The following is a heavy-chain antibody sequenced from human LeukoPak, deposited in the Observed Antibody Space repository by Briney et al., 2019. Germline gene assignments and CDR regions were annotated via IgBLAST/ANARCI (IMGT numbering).Heavy chain of an antibody. CDR2: IWYDGSNK. Sequence: GGSLRLSCAASGFTFSSYGMRWVRQAPGKGLEWVAVIWYDGSNKYYADSVKGRFTISRDNSKNTLYLQMNSLRAEDTAVYYCARTHSNLAFDYWGQGTLVTVSS. V-gene: IGHV3-33*01. J-gene: IGHJ4*02. CDR3: ARTHSNLAFDY. D-gene: IGHD4-4*01. CDR1: GFTFSSYG.